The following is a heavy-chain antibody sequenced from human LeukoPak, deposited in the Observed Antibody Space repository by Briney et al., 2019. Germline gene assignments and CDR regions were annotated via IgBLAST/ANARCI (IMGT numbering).Heavy chain of an antibody. D-gene: IGHD1-26*01. CDR2: ISYDGSNK. CDR1: GFTFSSYA. V-gene: IGHV3-30*01. Sequence: GGSLRLSCAASGFTFSSYAMHWVRQAPGKGLEWVAVISYDGSNKYYADSVKGRFTISRDNSKNTLYLQMNSLRAEGTAVYYCARPEVGATLSFFDYWGQGTLVTVSS. J-gene: IGHJ4*02. CDR3: ARPEVGATLSFFDY.